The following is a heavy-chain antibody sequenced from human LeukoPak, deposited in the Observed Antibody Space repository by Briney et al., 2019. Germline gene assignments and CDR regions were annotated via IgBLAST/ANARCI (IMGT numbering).Heavy chain of an antibody. Sequence: ASVKVSCKASGYTFTSYDINRVRQATGQGLEWMGWMNPNSGNTGYAQKFQGRVTMTRNTSISTAYMELSSLRSDDTAVYYCARMDRLPGPALLFDYWGQGTLVTVSS. J-gene: IGHJ4*02. D-gene: IGHD2-2*01. CDR1: GYTFTSYD. CDR3: ARMDRLPGPALLFDY. CDR2: MNPNSGNT. V-gene: IGHV1-8*01.